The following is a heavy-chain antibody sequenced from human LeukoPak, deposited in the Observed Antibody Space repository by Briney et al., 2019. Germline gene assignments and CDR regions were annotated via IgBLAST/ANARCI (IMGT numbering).Heavy chain of an antibody. J-gene: IGHJ4*02. CDR3: ARFLRSRDFSIVATIEVGFDY. D-gene: IGHD5-12*01. Sequence: GESLKISCKGSGYSFTSYWIGWVRQMPGKGLEWMGIIYPGDSDTRYSPSFQGQVTISADKSISTAYLQWSSLKASDTAMYYCARFLRSRDFSIVATIEVGFDYWGQGTLVTVSS. CDR1: GYSFTSYW. V-gene: IGHV5-51*01. CDR2: IYPGDSDT.